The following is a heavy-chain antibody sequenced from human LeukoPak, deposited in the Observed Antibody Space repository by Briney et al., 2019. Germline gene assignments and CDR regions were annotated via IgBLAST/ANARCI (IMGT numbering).Heavy chain of an antibody. CDR2: IYSSGIT. V-gene: IGHV4-4*09. CDR3: ARHTAKSYSSSSDWFDP. Sequence: SETLSLTCTVSGGSISGSYWSWIRQPPGKALEWIGYIYSSGITNYNPSLKSRVTMSVDTSKYQFSLNLDSVTAADTAVYYCARHTAKSYSSSSDWFDPWGQGTLVTVSS. D-gene: IGHD6-6*01. CDR1: GGSISGSY. J-gene: IGHJ5*02.